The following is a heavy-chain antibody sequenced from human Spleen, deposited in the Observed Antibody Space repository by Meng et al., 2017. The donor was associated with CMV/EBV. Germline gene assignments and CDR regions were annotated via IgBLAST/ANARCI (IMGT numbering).Heavy chain of an antibody. CDR3: AKERAGGVVTAQYGMDV. V-gene: IGHV3-33*06. Sequence: GGSLRLSCAASGFTFSGFEMSWVRQAPGKGLEWVAVIWSYGTNTYYADSVKGRVTISRDNSKNTLYLQMNSLRAEDTAVYYCAKERAGGVVTAQYGMDVWGQGTTVTVSS. CDR1: GFTFSGFE. J-gene: IGHJ6*01. CDR2: IWSYGTNT. D-gene: IGHD3-3*01.